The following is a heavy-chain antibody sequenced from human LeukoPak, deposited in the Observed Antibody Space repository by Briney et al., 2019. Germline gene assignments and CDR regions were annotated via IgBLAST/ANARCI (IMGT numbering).Heavy chain of an antibody. D-gene: IGHD1-26*01. CDR2: ISSNSGGI. Sequence: GGSLRLSCVGSGFIFDDYAMHWVRQAPGKGLEWVSSISSNSGGIDYADSVKGRFTISRDNAKNSLYLQMNSLRAEDTAVYYCARVIVFRGYMDVWGKGTTVTVSS. CDR3: ARVIVFRGYMDV. CDR1: GFIFDDYA. V-gene: IGHV3-9*01. J-gene: IGHJ6*03.